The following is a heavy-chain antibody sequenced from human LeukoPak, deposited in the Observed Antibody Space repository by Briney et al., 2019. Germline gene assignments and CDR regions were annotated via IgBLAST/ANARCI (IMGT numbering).Heavy chain of an antibody. CDR1: GFTFSSHF. D-gene: IGHD3-9*01. J-gene: IGHJ3*01. V-gene: IGHV3-21*01. CDR2: IGSRGDFI. Sequence: PGGSLRLSCAASGFTFSSHFLNWVRQAPGRGLEWVSSIGSRGDFIYYADSVRGLFTISRDNAKNSLYLQMNSLRAEDTAVYYCARERYSTIQNDGLDVWGQGTMVTVSS. CDR3: ARERYSTIQNDGLDV.